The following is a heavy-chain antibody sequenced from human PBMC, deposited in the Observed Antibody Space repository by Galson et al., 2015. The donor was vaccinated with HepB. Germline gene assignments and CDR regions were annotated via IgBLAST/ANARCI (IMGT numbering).Heavy chain of an antibody. Sequence: SLRLSCAASGFTFSSYAMHWVRQAPGKGLEWVAVISYDGSNKYYADSVKGRFTISRDNSKNTLYLQMNSLRAEDTAVHYCARGYSGYDLPTLFDYWGQGTLVTVSS. D-gene: IGHD5-12*01. J-gene: IGHJ4*02. V-gene: IGHV3-30-3*01. CDR3: ARGYSGYDLPTLFDY. CDR1: GFTFSSYA. CDR2: ISYDGSNK.